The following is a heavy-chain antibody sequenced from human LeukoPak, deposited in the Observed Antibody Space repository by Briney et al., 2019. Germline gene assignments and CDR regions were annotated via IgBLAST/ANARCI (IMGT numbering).Heavy chain of an antibody. V-gene: IGHV3-21*01. CDR2: FSSNGLYI. J-gene: IGHJ3*02. CDR3: ARVDTRGGAFDI. CDR1: GFTFSSYS. D-gene: IGHD2-15*01. Sequence: GGSLRLSCAASGFTFSSYSMNWVSHAPGKGLEWGSSFSSNGLYIYYADSVKCRFTNSRDNAKNSLYLQMNSLRAEDTAVYYCARVDTRGGAFDIWGQGTMVTVSS.